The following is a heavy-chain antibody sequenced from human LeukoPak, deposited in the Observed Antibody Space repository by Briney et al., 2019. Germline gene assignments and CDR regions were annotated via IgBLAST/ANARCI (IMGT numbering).Heavy chain of an antibody. V-gene: IGHV4-59*01. CDR3: ARASTYGLASSFYAGFDY. Sequence: SETLSLTCTVSGASITGFFWDWIRQPPGKGLEWIGYVHYSGGVRYNPSFESRVTMSIDTSKNQFSLIMTSVTAADTAVYFCARASTYGLASSFYAGFDYWGQGALVSVSA. D-gene: IGHD3-10*01. CDR1: GASITGFF. J-gene: IGHJ4*02. CDR2: VHYSGGV.